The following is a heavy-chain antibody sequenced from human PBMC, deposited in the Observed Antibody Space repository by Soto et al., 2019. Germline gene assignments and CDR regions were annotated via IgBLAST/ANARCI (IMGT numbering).Heavy chain of an antibody. V-gene: IGHV4-31*03. D-gene: IGHD3-10*01. CDR2: IYYSGTT. J-gene: IGHJ4*02. Sequence: SETLSLTCTVSGDSINNGGYYWSWIRQHPGKGLEWIGYIYYSGTTYYNPSLKSRVTISVDTSKNQFSLNLNSVTAADTAVYYCARESGSVDIDYWGRGTLVTVSS. CDR1: GDSINNGGYY. CDR3: ARESGSVDIDY.